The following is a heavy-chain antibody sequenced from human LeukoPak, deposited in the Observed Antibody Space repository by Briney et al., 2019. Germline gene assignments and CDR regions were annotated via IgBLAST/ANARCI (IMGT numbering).Heavy chain of an antibody. V-gene: IGHV1-2*02. J-gene: IGHJ4*02. CDR3: APTSEAYTSNWSV. CDR1: GYRSTDDY. CDR2: INPDTDFT. D-gene: IGHD3-16*01. Sequence: ASVKVACKTSGYRSTDDYIHWVRQAPGLGLEWMGWINPDTDFTNYAPKFRGRVIMTRDTSISTAYMEVRRLTFDDTAIYYCAPTSEAYTSNWSVWGQGTLVTVSP.